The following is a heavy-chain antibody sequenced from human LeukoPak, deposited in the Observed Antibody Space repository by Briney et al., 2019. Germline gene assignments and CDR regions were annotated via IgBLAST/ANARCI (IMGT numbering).Heavy chain of an antibody. D-gene: IGHD1-1*01. V-gene: IGHV3-21*04. Sequence: PGGSLRLSCAGSGFTFSNYSINWVRQAPGKGLEWVSSISPSSHYIYYADSVRGRFTISRDNARNSLYLQMYSLRAEDTAVYYCAKVEGASKASVYWGQGALVTVSS. CDR1: GFTFSNYS. J-gene: IGHJ4*02. CDR2: ISPSSHYI. CDR3: AKVEGASKASVY.